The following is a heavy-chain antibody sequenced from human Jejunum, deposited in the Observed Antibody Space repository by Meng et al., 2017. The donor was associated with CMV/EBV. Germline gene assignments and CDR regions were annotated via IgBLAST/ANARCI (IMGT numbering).Heavy chain of an antibody. D-gene: IGHD2-21*01. J-gene: IGHJ3*02. CDR1: FTNYG. CDR2: INAYNGNT. V-gene: IGHV1-18*01. CDR3: AVTYCGDDCYFNDAFDI. Sequence: FTNYGVKWVRQAPGRGLEWVGWINAYNGNTNYAQNLQDRVTMTTDTSTNTASMELRSLRSDDTAMYYCAVTYCGDDCYFNDAFDIWGQGTMVTVSS.